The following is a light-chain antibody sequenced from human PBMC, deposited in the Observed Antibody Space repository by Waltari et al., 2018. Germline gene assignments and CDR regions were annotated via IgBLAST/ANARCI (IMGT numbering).Light chain of an antibody. CDR2: GAS. CDR3: QQYNNWPPSIT. V-gene: IGKV3-15*01. J-gene: IGKJ5*01. CDR1: QSISSN. Sequence: RATLSCRASQSISSNLAWYQQKPGQAPRLLIYGASTRTTGIPARFSGSGSGTEFTLTISSLQSEDVAVYYCQQYNNWPPSITFGQGTRLEIK.